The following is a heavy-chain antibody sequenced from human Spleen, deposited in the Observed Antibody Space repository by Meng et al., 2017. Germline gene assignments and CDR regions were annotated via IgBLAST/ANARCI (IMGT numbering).Heavy chain of an antibody. D-gene: IGHD4-11*01. V-gene: IGHV4-34*01. CDR1: GGSFSGYY. Sequence: VQLPQWGAGLLKPSETLSLTCPVYGGSFSGYYWSWIRQPPGKGLEWIGEINHSGSTNYNPSLKSRVTISVDTSKNQFSLKLSSVTAADSAVYYCARGPTTMAHDFDYWGQGTLVTVSS. CDR3: ARGPTTMAHDFDY. CDR2: INHSGST. J-gene: IGHJ4*02.